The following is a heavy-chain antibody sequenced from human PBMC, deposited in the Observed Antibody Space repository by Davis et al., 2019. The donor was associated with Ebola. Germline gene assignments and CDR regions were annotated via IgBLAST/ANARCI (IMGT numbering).Heavy chain of an antibody. V-gene: IGHV3-7*03. J-gene: IGHJ4*02. Sequence: GESLKISCAASGFTISSFWMSWVRQAPGKGPEWLANINQDGSEKYYVEFVKGRFRMSRDNARNSLFLQMNSLRVEDTAVYYCVTGRLGYDERTLDFWGQGTLVTVSS. CDR2: INQDGSEK. D-gene: IGHD2-15*01. CDR1: GFTISSFW. CDR3: VTGRLGYDERTLDF.